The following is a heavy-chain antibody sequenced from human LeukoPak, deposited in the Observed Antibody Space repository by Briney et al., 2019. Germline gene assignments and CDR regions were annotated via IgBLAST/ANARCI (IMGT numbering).Heavy chain of an antibody. D-gene: IGHD3-3*01. CDR2: IYTSGNT. V-gene: IGHV4-4*07. CDR3: AIERITIFGVVINAFDI. CDR1: GGSISSFY. J-gene: IGHJ3*02. Sequence: PSETLSLTCTVSGGSISSFYWSWIRQPAGKGLEWIGRIYTSGNTNYNPSLKSRVTMSVDTSKNQFSLKLSSVTAADTAVYYCAIERITIFGVVINAFDIWGQGTMVTVSS.